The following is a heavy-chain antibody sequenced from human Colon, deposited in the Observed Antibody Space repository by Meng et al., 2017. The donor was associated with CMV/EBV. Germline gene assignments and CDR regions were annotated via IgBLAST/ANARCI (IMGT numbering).Heavy chain of an antibody. CDR2: VYYTGSA. J-gene: IGHJ4*02. CDR3: ARANPSLAMYYFDY. CDR1: GGSISTYY. D-gene: IGHD3-16*01. Sequence: SETLSLTCNVRGGSISTYYWTWIRQPPGKGLEWIGNVYYTGSAKYNPSLKSRLTISVDTAKNQFSLKLSSVTVADTAIYYCARANPSLAMYYFDYWGPGMLVTVSS. V-gene: IGHV4-59*13.